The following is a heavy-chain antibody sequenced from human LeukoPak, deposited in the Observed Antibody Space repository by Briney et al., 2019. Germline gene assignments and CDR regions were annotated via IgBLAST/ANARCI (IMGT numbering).Heavy chain of an antibody. J-gene: IGHJ4*02. V-gene: IGHV3-74*01. CDR3: ARGSYSLGGFDY. CDR2: ISSDGSDT. D-gene: IGHD6-13*01. Sequence: GGSLRLSCAASGFTFSSYWMHWVRQAPGKGLVWVSLISSDGSDTNYADSVKGRFTISRDNAKNTLYLPMNSLRAEDTAVYYCARGSYSLGGFDYWGQGTLVTVSS. CDR1: GFTFSSYW.